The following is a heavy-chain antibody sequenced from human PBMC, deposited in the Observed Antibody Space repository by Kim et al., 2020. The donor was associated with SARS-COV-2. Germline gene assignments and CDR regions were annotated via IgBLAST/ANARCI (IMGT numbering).Heavy chain of an antibody. CDR1: GFTFSSYW. D-gene: IGHD6-19*01. CDR2: INSDGSST. CDR3: AREGGEQWHPV. J-gene: IGHJ6*02. Sequence: GGSLRLSCAASGFTFSSYWMHWVRQAPGKGLVWVSRINSDGSSTSYADSVKGRFTISRDNAKNTLDLQMNSLRAEDTAVYYCAREGGEQWHPVWGQGTTVTVSS. V-gene: IGHV3-74*01.